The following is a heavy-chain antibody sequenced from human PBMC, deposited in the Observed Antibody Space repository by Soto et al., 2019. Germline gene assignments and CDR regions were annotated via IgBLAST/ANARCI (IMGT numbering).Heavy chain of an antibody. CDR3: ARGMTPPGAPAWYYFDS. Sequence: SETLSLTCSVTGDSIAGSSNWSWIRQPAGKGLEWIGRFSLSGTTNYSPSLRSRVTMSADVSKNQFSLRLTSVTAADTALYYCARGMTPPGAPAWYYFDSWGQGTLVTDSS. J-gene: IGHJ4*02. CDR1: GDSIAGSSN. CDR2: FSLSGTT. V-gene: IGHV4-4*07. D-gene: IGHD2-8*02.